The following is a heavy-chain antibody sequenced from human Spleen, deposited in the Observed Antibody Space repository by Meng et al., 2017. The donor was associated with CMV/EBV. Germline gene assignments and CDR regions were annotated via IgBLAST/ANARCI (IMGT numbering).Heavy chain of an antibody. J-gene: IGHJ5*01. Sequence: AVYGGAFGGACWHLIRQPPGMSLGWIGEIDDTGRTKYSPSLNSRVTMLLDTSKKQFSLKLSSVTAADTAVYYCARLTGTVYVHWFDSWGQGTLVTVSS. CDR2: IDDTGRT. CDR3: ARLTGTVYVHWFDS. V-gene: IGHV4-34*01. D-gene: IGHD1-7*01. CDR1: GGAFGGAC.